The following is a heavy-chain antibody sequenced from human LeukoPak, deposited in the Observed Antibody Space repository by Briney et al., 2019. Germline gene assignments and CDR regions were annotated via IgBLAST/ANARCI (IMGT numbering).Heavy chain of an antibody. J-gene: IGHJ4*02. CDR2: ISSNSSSI. V-gene: IGHV3-48*04. D-gene: IGHD3-10*01. CDR3: ARNWYYYGSGADY. CDR1: GGSISSSS. Sequence: PSETLSLTCTVSGGSISSSSYYWGWIRQAPGKGLEWVSYISSNSSSIYYADSVKGRFTISRDNAKNSLYLQMNSLRAEDTAVYYCARNWYYYGSGADYWGQGTLVTVSS.